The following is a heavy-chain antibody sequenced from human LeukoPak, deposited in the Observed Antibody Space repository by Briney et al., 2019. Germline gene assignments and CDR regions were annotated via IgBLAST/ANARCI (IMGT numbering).Heavy chain of an antibody. D-gene: IGHD2-2*01. CDR2: INPSGGST. V-gene: IGHV1-46*01. Sequence: ASVKVSCKASGYTFTSYYMHWVRQAPGQGLEWMGIINPSGGSTSYAQKFQGRVTMTRDMSTSTVYMELSSLRSEDTAVYYCARDYQMVWLHYWGQGTLVTVSS. CDR1: GYTFTSYY. J-gene: IGHJ4*02. CDR3: ARDYQMVWLHY.